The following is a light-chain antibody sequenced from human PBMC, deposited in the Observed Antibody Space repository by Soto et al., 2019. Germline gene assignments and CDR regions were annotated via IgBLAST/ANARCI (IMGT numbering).Light chain of an antibody. V-gene: IGKV3-20*01. J-gene: IGKJ5*01. Sequence: EIVLTQSPGTLSLSPGERVTLSSRASQSVGSNYLAWYQQKRGQAPRLLIYGSSTRDTGIPDRFSGSASGTDFTLPLSGLEPEDFQVYYCQHYVSPPITFGQGTRLEIK. CDR2: GSS. CDR3: QHYVSPPIT. CDR1: QSVGSNY.